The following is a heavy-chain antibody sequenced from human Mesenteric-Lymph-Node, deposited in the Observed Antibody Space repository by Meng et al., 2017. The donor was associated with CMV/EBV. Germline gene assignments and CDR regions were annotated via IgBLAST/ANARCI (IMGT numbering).Heavy chain of an antibody. Sequence: GDSISSRSDCWGWIRQPPGKGLGWIGSVYYSANTYYNPSLKSRVTISADTSKNQLSLQLTSVTAADTAAYFCARHKWDYQWFFDLWGRGTLVTVSS. CDR3: ARHKWDYQWFFDL. CDR2: VYYSANT. D-gene: IGHD1-26*01. CDR1: GDSISSRSDC. J-gene: IGHJ2*01. V-gene: IGHV4-39*01.